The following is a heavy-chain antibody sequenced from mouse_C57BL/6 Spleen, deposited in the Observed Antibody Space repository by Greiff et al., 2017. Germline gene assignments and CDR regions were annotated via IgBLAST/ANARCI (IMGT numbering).Heavy chain of an antibody. CDR3: ARVTTALATRYFDY. Sequence: VQLQQPGAELVKPGASVKMSCKASGYTFTSYWITWVKQRPGQGLEWIGDIYPGSGSTNYNEKFKSKATLTVDTSSSTAYMQLSSLTSEDSAVYYCARVTTALATRYFDYWGQGTTLTVSS. CDR2: IYPGSGST. V-gene: IGHV1-55*01. D-gene: IGHD1-1*01. CDR1: GYTFTSYW. J-gene: IGHJ2*01.